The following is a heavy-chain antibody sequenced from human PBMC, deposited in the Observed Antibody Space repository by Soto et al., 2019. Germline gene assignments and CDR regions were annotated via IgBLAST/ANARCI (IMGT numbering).Heavy chain of an antibody. Sequence: QITLKESGPTLVKPTQTLTLTCTFSGFSLSTSGVGVAWIRQPPGKALEWLALIYWDDDKRYSPSLKSRLTIAQDTSKNQVVLTMTNMDPVDTATYYCAHTLDCSGDNCARSWGQGTLVTVSS. J-gene: IGHJ4*02. D-gene: IGHD2-15*01. CDR3: AHTLDCSGDNCARS. CDR2: IYWDDDK. V-gene: IGHV2-5*02. CDR1: GFSLSTSGVG.